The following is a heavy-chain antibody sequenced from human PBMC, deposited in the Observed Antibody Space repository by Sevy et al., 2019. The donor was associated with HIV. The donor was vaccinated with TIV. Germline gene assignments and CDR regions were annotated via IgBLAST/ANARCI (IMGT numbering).Heavy chain of an antibody. V-gene: IGHV4-59*13. CDR1: GGSTSLYY. Sequence: SETLSLTCTVSGGSTSLYYWSWIRQPPGKGLEWIGYIYLTGSTDYNPSLKSRVTISLENSKNQFSLKLTSVTAADTAVYYCARAPLISLDILGATSVFDSWGQGTPVTVSS. CDR2: IYLTGST. CDR3: ARAPLISLDILGATSVFDS. J-gene: IGHJ4*02. D-gene: IGHD1-26*01.